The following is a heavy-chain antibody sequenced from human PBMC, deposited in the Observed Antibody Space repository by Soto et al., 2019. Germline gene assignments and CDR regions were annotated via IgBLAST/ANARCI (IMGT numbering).Heavy chain of an antibody. V-gene: IGHV4-34*01. D-gene: IGHD6-6*01. J-gene: IGHJ6*03. CDR3: ARGRQLVDYYYYYMDV. CDR2: INHSGST. CDR1: GGSFSGYY. Sequence: QVQLQQWGAGLLKPSETLSLTCAVYGGSFSGYYWSWIRQPPGKGLEWIGEINHSGSTNYNPSLKSRVTISVVTSKNQFSLKLSSVTAADTAVYYCARGRQLVDYYYYYMDVWGKGTTVTVSS.